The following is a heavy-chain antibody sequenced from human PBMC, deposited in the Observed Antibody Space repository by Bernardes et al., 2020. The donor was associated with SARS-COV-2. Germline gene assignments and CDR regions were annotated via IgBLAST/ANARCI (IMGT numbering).Heavy chain of an antibody. J-gene: IGHJ4*02. Sequence: GGSLRLSCAASGFTFSSYGMHWVRQAPGKGLEWVAVISYDGSNKYYADSVKGRFTISRDNSKNTLYLQMNSLRAEDTAVYYCAKSGYSYGFMYAHFDYWGQGTLVTVSS. V-gene: IGHV3-30*18. CDR2: ISYDGSNK. CDR3: AKSGYSYGFMYAHFDY. CDR1: GFTFSSYG. D-gene: IGHD5-18*01.